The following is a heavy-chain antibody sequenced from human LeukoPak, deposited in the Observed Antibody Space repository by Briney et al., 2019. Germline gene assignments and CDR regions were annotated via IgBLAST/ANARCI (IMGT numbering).Heavy chain of an antibody. CDR3: ASGGFSSNLVDY. V-gene: IGHV5-51*01. Sequence: RGASLKISCKGAGSTFTSYSIGWGRQVSGKGLEWMGIIYPGDSDPRYSPSFQGQVTLSADKSINTAYLQWSSLKASDTAMYYCASGGFSSNLVDYWGQGTLVTVSS. CDR1: GSTFTSYS. D-gene: IGHD6-13*01. J-gene: IGHJ4*02. CDR2: IYPGDSDP.